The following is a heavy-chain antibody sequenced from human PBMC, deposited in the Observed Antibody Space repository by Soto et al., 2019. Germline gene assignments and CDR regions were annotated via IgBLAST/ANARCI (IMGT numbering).Heavy chain of an antibody. CDR3: ARGGLLWFGELSPINAFDI. V-gene: IGHV4-4*02. J-gene: IGHJ3*02. Sequence: QVQLQESGPGLVKPSGTLSLTCAVSGGSISSSNWWSWVRQPPGKGLEWIGEIYHRGGTNYNPSLNRRVTLSVDKSKNQFSLKLSSVTAADTAVYYCARGGLLWFGELSPINAFDIWGQGTMVTVSS. D-gene: IGHD3-10*01. CDR1: GGSISSSNW. CDR2: IYHRGGT.